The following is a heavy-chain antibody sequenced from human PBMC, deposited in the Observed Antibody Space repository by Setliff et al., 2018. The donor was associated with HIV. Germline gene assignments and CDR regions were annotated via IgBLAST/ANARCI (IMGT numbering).Heavy chain of an antibody. D-gene: IGHD5-12*01. CDR1: GGTFSSYA. V-gene: IGHV1-69*05. CDR2: IIPIFGTA. Sequence: SVKVSCKASGGTFSSYAISWVRQAPGQGLEWMGGIIPIFGTANYAQKFQGRVTITTDESTSTAYMELSSLRSEDTAVYYCATRRDGYNYNYFDYWGQGTLVTV. J-gene: IGHJ4*02. CDR3: ATRRDGYNYNYFDY.